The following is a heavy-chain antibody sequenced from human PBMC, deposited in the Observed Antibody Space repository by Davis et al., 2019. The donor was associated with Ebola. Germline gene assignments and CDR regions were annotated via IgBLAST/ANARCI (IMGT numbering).Heavy chain of an antibody. CDR2: IYYSGST. D-gene: IGHD2-2*01. CDR1: GGSISSYY. CDR3: ARDTSTSYQLLWEYYFDY. Sequence: MPSETLSLTCTVSGGSISSYYWSWIRQPPGKGLEWIGYIYYSGSTNYNPSLKSRVTISVDTSKNQFSLKLSSVTAADTAVYYCARDTSTSYQLLWEYYFDYWGQGTLVTVSS. V-gene: IGHV4-59*01. J-gene: IGHJ4*02.